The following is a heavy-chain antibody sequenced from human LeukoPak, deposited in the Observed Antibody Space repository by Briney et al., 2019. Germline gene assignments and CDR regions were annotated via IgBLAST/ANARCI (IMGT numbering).Heavy chain of an antibody. D-gene: IGHD6-13*01. CDR2: IYHSGRT. Sequence: PSGTLSLTCGVAGGSIINNNWGSWVRQPPGKGLEWVGEIYHSGRTNYNPSLKSRVTLLIDKSKNQFSLKLTSVTAADTAVYFCAREVGIVADGTGDNFFDPWGQGTLVTVSS. J-gene: IGHJ5*02. CDR3: AREVGIVADGTGDNFFDP. CDR1: GGSIINNNW. V-gene: IGHV4-4*02.